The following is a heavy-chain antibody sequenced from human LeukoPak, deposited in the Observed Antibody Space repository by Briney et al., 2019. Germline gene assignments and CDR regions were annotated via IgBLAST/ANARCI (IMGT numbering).Heavy chain of an antibody. J-gene: IGHJ4*02. D-gene: IGHD6-19*01. V-gene: IGHV1-69*04. CDR1: GGTFSSYA. Sequence: SVKVSCKASGGTFSSYAISWVRQAPGQGLEWMGRIIPILGIANYAQKFQGRVTITADKSTSTAYMELSSLRSEDTAVYYCARASMEQWLVPDINFDYWGQGTLVTVSS. CDR2: IIPILGIA. CDR3: ARASMEQWLVPDINFDY.